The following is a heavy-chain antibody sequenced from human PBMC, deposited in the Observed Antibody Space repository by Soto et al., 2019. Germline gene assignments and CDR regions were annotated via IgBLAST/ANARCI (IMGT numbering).Heavy chain of an antibody. CDR3: AKGQGGYFDY. D-gene: IGHD3-16*01. V-gene: IGHV3-30*18. CDR1: GFTFSSYG. CDR2: ISYDGSNK. J-gene: IGHJ4*02. Sequence: QVKLVESGGGVVQPGRSLRLSCAASGFTFSSYGMHWVRQAPGKGLEWVAVISYDGSNKYYADSVKGRFTISRDNSKNTLYLQMNSLRSEDTAVYYCAKGQGGYFDYWGQGTLVTVSS.